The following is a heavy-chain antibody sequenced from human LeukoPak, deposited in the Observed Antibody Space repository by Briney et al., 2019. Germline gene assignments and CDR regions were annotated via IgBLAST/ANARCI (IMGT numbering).Heavy chain of an antibody. J-gene: IGHJ3*02. CDR3: ARLQQPYGFSI. V-gene: IGHV4-59*12. D-gene: IGHD6-13*01. CDR2: IYYNGNT. Sequence: SETLSLTCTVSGGSISSYYWTGIRQPLGKGLEWIGYIYYNGNTNYNPSLKSRVTISLDTSKNQISLQLDSVTPEDTAVYYCARLQQPYGFSIWGQGTMVTVSS. CDR1: GGSISSYY.